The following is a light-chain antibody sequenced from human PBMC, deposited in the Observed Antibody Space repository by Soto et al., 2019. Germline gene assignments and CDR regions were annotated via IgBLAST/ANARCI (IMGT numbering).Light chain of an antibody. CDR3: QQLTNFRFT. CDR1: QGINKF. J-gene: IGKJ2*01. Sequence: IQLTQSPSSLSASVGDRVTITCRASQGINKFLAWYQQKPGKAPQLLIYGASTLQSGVPSRFRGSGSGTDFTLTISSLQPEDCATYYCQQLTNFRFTFGQGTKLDIK. V-gene: IGKV1-9*01. CDR2: GAS.